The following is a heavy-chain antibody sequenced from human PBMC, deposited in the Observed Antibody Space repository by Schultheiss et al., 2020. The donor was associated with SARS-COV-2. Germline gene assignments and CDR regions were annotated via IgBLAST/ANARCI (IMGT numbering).Heavy chain of an antibody. V-gene: IGHV3-23*01. CDR3: AKSRIMATYYYYGMDV. CDR2: VGGSGAGA. J-gene: IGHJ6*02. D-gene: IGHD2-8*01. CDR1: GFNLRIYA. Sequence: GGSLRLSCAASGFNLRIYAMSWVRQVPGKGLEWVSSVGGSGAGAHYADSVKGRFTVTIDNSKNALILQMNSLRAEDTAIYYCAKSRIMATYYYYGMDVWGQGTTVTVSS.